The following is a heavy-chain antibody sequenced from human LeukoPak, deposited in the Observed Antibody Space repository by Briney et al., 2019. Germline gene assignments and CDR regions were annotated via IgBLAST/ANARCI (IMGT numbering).Heavy chain of an antibody. V-gene: IGHV3-9*01. J-gene: IGHJ3*02. CDR2: ISWNSGSI. Sequence: GGSLRLSCAASGFTFDDYAMHWVRQAPGKGLEWVSGISWNSGSIGYADSVKGRFTISRDNAKNSLYLQMNSLRAEDTALYYCAKSIAAAGTGDAFDIWGQGTMVTVSS. D-gene: IGHD6-13*01. CDR3: AKSIAAAGTGDAFDI. CDR1: GFTFDDYA.